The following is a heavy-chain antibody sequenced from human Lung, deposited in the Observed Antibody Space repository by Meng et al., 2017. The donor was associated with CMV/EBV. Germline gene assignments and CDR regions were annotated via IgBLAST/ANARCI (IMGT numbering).Heavy chain of an antibody. D-gene: IGHD6-13*01. V-gene: IGHV3-21*01. Sequence: GEXXKISCAASGFTFSTYSMNWVRQAPGKGLEWVSSISSSSSYIYYVDSVKGRFTISRDNAKNSLYLQMNSLRAEDMAVYYCAGSVAYRGSWYGDYWGQGTLVTVSS. CDR2: ISSSSSYI. J-gene: IGHJ4*02. CDR1: GFTFSTYS. CDR3: AGSVAYRGSWYGDY.